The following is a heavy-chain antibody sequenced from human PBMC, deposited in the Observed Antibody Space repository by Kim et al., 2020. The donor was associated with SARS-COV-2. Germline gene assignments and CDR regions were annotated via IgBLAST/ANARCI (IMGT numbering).Heavy chain of an antibody. CDR3: ARGALEIFGVVGWFDP. Sequence: SETLSLTCTVSGGSISSYYWNWIRQPPGKGLEWIGYIYYSGSTNYNPSLKSRVTISVDTSKNQFSLKLSSVTAADTAVYYCARGALEIFGVVGWFDPWGQGTLVTVSS. J-gene: IGHJ5*02. V-gene: IGHV4-59*13. CDR1: GGSISSYY. CDR2: IYYSGST. D-gene: IGHD3-3*01.